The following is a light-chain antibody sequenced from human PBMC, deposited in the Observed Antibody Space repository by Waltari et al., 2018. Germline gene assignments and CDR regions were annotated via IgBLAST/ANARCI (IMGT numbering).Light chain of an antibody. CDR1: STDLASYNL. V-gene: IGLV2-23*01. CDR2: DAT. J-gene: IGLJ1*01. CDR3: CSYTGSSTSYG. Sequence: QSALSQPASVSGSPGQSLTITCTGASTDLASYNLVAWYQHHPNRAPKLILYDATTRPAGLSHRFSGAKSGATASLRISGLQADDEADYYCCSYTGSSTSYGCGGGTKVTVL.